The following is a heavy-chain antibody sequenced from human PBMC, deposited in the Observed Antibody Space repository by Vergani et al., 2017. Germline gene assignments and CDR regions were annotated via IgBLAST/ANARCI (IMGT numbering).Heavy chain of an antibody. J-gene: IGHJ4*02. V-gene: IGHV3-33*05. D-gene: IGHD3-22*01. Sequence: QVQLVESGGGVVQPGRSLRLSCAASGFTFSSYGMHWVRQAPGKGLEWVAVISYDGSNKYYADSVKGRFTISRDNSKNTLYLQMNSLRAEDTAVYYCARDPGWPISSGYLDYWGQGTLVTVSS. CDR2: ISYDGSNK. CDR1: GFTFSSYG. CDR3: ARDPGWPISSGYLDY.